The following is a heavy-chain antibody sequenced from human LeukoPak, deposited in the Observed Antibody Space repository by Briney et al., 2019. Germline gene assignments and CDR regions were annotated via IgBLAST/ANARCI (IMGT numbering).Heavy chain of an antibody. V-gene: IGHV5-51*01. Sequence: GESLKISCKGSGYSLTSFWIGWVRQMPGKGLEWMGIIYPGDSDTRYSPSFQGQVTISADKSNSTAYLQWSSLKASDTAMYYCARRGDYYDSSGYSSLRYWGQGTLVTVSS. CDR3: ARRGDYYDSSGYSSLRY. CDR2: IYPGDSDT. D-gene: IGHD3-22*01. CDR1: GYSLTSFW. J-gene: IGHJ4*02.